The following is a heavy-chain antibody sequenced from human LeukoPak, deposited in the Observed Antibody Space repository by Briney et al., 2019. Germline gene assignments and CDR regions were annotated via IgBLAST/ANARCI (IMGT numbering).Heavy chain of an antibody. CDR3: AREPTMVRGVIDY. V-gene: IGHV3-11*01. CDR1: GFTFSDYY. J-gene: IGHJ4*02. Sequence: GGSLRLFCAASGFTFSDYYMRWIRQAPGKGLEWVSYISSSGSTIYYADSVKGRFTISRDNAKNSLYLQMNSLRAEDTAVYYCAREPTMVRGVIDYWGQGTLVTVSS. D-gene: IGHD3-10*01. CDR2: ISSSGSTI.